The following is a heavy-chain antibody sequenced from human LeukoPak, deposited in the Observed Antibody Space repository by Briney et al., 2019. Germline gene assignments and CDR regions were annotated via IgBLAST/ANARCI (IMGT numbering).Heavy chain of an antibody. D-gene: IGHD3-10*01. Sequence: GGSLRLSCAASGFTVSNNYMNWVRQAPGKGLEWVSVIYSGGSTSYADSVKGRFTISRDNSKNTLYLQMNSLRAEDTAIYYCARGGHYDSGSNSYDYWGQGTLVTVSS. CDR3: ARGGHYDSGSNSYDY. J-gene: IGHJ4*02. CDR2: IYSGGST. CDR1: GFTVSNNY. V-gene: IGHV3-53*01.